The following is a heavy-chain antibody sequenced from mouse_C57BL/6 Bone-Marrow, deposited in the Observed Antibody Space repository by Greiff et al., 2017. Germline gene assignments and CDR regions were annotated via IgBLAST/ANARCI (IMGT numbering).Heavy chain of an antibody. CDR1: GFSLTSYG. D-gene: IGHD1-1*01. CDR2: IWRGGST. CDR3: AKNLVYYYGSSFAMDY. Sequence: QVQLKESGPGLVQPSQSLSITCTVSGFSLTSYGVHWVRQSPGKGLEWLGVIWRGGSTDYNAAFMSRLSITKDNSKSQVFFKMNSLQADDTAIYYCAKNLVYYYGSSFAMDYWGQGTSVTVSS. V-gene: IGHV2-5*01. J-gene: IGHJ4*01.